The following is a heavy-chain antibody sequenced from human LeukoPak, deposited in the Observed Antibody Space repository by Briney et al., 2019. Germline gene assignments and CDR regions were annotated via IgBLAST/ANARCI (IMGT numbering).Heavy chain of an antibody. CDR2: INPNSGGT. J-gene: IGHJ4*02. Sequence: ASVKVSCKASGYTFTGYYMHWVRQAPGQGLEWMGRINPNSGGTNYAQKFQGRVTMTRDTSISTAYMELSRLRSDDTAVYYCARVMSPDYYDSSGYDYWGQGTLVIVSS. CDR3: ARVMSPDYYDSSGYDY. V-gene: IGHV1-2*06. D-gene: IGHD3-22*01. CDR1: GYTFTGYY.